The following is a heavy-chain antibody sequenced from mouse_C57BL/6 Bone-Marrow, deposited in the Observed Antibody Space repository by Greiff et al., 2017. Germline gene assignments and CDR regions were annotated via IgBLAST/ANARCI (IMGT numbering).Heavy chain of an antibody. CDR2: IDPEDGET. D-gene: IGHD1-1*01. CDR3: ATLIYYGSPHWYFDV. Sequence: DVQLQESGAELVKPGASVKLSCTASGFNIKDYYMHWVKQRTEQGLEWIGRIDPEDGETKYAPKFQGKATITADTSSNTAYLQLSSLTSEDTAVYYCATLIYYGSPHWYFDVWGTGTTVTVSS. J-gene: IGHJ1*03. V-gene: IGHV14-2*01. CDR1: GFNIKDYY.